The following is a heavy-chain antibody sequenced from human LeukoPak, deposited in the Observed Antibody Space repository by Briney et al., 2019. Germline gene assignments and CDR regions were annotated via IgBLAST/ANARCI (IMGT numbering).Heavy chain of an antibody. CDR3: AVVNGVGFYFDY. D-gene: IGHD2-8*02. CDR1: DGSISSGYYY. V-gene: IGHV4-39*02. J-gene: IGHJ4*02. CDR2: VYYSGTT. Sequence: SETLSLTCSVSDGSISSGYYYWAWIRQPPGKGPEWIGSVYYSGTTYPNPSLKSRVTISVDTSKNHFSLRLSSVTAADTAVYYCAVVNGVGFYFDYWGQGTLVTVSS.